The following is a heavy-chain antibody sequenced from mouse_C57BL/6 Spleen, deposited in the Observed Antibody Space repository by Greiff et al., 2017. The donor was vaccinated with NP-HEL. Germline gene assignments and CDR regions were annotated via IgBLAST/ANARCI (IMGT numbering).Heavy chain of an antibody. CDR3: ASFYDYDLYYFDY. CDR2: IRNKANNHAT. Sequence: EVKVVESGGGLVQPGGSMKLSCAASGFTFSDAWMDWVRQSPEKGLEWVAEIRNKANNHATYYAESVKGRFTISRDDSKSSVYLQMNSLRAEDTGIYYCASFYDYDLYYFDYWGQGTTLTVSS. J-gene: IGHJ2*01. D-gene: IGHD2-4*01. V-gene: IGHV6-6*01. CDR1: GFTFSDAW.